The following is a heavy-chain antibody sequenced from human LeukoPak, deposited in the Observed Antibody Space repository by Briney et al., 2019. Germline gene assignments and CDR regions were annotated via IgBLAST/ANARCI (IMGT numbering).Heavy chain of an antibody. D-gene: IGHD3/OR15-3a*01. V-gene: IGHV3-11*04. CDR1: GFTFSDYY. CDR3: AGQTGSGLCILP. Sequence: WGSLSLSCAASGFTFSDYYMSWLPQAPGRGLEGVSYISSSCSTIYYADSVKGRFTFSRDNDKNTLYLQVNSLSPEDRAVFHCAGQTGSGLCILPGGEGTLVTVSS. J-gene: IGHJ4*02. CDR2: ISSSCSTI.